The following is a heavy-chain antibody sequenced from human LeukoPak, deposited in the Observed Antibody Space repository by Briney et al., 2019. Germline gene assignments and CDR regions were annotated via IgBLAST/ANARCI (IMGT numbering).Heavy chain of an antibody. CDR1: GFSFSSYG. Sequence: GGSLRLSCAASGFSFSSYGMSWVRQAPGKGLEWISAITGSGGSTYYADSVKGRFTISRDNSKNTLYLQMNSLRAEDTAVYYCAKDLGLDYWGQGTLVTVSS. D-gene: IGHD7-27*01. V-gene: IGHV3-23*01. CDR3: AKDLGLDY. J-gene: IGHJ4*02. CDR2: ITGSGGST.